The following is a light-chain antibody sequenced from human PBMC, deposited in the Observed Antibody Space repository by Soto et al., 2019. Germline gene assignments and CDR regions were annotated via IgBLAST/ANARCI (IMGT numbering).Light chain of an antibody. CDR2: GAS. CDR3: QQYGSSPPMYT. J-gene: IGKJ2*01. CDR1: QSVSSSY. Sequence: EIVLTQSPGPLSLSPGERATLSCRASQSVSSSYLAWYQQKPGQAPRLLIYGASSRATGIPDRFSGSGSGTDFTLTISRLEPEDFAVYYCQQYGSSPPMYTFGQGTKLELK. V-gene: IGKV3-20*01.